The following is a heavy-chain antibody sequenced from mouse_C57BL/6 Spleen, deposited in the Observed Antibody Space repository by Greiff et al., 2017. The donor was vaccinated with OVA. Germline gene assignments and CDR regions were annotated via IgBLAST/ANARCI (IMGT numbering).Heavy chain of an antibody. J-gene: IGHJ4*01. Sequence: VKLQESGPGLVQPSQSLSITCTVSGFSLTSYGVHWVRQSPGKGLEWLGVIWRGGSTDYNAAFMSRLSITKDNSKSQVFFKMNSLQADDTAIYYCANPYPAPEDYAMDYWGQGTSVTVSS. CDR1: GFSLTSYG. CDR2: IWRGGST. V-gene: IGHV2-5*01. CDR3: ANPYPAPEDYAMDY.